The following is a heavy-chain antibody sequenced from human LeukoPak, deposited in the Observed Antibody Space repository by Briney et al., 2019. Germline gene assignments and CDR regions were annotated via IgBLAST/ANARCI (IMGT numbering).Heavy chain of an antibody. CDR3: ARGPNHYYYMDF. J-gene: IGHJ6*03. D-gene: IGHD2-8*01. Sequence: ASVKVSCKTSGYTFTDNYIHWVRQAPGQGLECVGWINPKSGATFYAEKFQGRVTMTTDKSINTVFMELSGLTSDDTALYYCARGPNHYYYMDFWGKGTTVSVSS. V-gene: IGHV1-2*02. CDR1: GYTFTDNY. CDR2: INPKSGAT.